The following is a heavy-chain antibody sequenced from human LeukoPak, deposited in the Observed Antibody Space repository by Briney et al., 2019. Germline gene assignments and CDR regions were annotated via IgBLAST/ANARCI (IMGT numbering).Heavy chain of an antibody. V-gene: IGHV3-21*01. Sequence: GGSLRLSCAASGFTFSSYSMNWVRQAPGKGLEWVSSISSSSSYIYYADSVKGRFTISRDNAKNSLYLQKNSLRAEDTAVYYCARESDGDGYNSFDYWGQGTLVTVSS. J-gene: IGHJ4*02. D-gene: IGHD5-24*01. CDR3: ARESDGDGYNSFDY. CDR1: GFTFSSYS. CDR2: ISSSSSYI.